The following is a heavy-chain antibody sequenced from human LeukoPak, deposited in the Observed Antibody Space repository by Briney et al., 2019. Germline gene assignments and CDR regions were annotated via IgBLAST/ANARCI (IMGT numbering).Heavy chain of an antibody. CDR2: ISSSSSYI. CDR3: AREVGGDREDV. V-gene: IGHV3-21*01. D-gene: IGHD1-26*01. CDR1: VFTFSSYS. J-gene: IGHJ6*04. Sequence: GGSLRLSCAASVFTFSSYSMNWVRQAPGKGLECVSSISSSSSYIYYADSVKGRFTISRDNAKNSLYLQMNSLRAEDTAVYYCAREVGGDREDVWGKGTTVTVSS.